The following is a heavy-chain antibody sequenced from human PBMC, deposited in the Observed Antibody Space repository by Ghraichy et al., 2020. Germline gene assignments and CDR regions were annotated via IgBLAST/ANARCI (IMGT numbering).Heavy chain of an antibody. CDR3: ARGRVYYDSSGYYYVRRQQGREPNNWFDP. J-gene: IGHJ5*02. V-gene: IGHV4-34*01. D-gene: IGHD3-22*01. CDR2: INHSGST. Sequence: SETLSLTCAVYGGSFSGYYWSWIRQPPGKGLEWIGEINHSGSTNYNPSLKSRVTISVDTSKNQFSLKLSSVTAADTAVYYCARGRVYYDSSGYYYVRRQQGREPNNWFDPWGQGTLVTVSS. CDR1: GGSFSGYY.